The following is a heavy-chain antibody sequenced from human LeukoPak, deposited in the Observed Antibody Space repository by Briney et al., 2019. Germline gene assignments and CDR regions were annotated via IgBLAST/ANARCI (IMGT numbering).Heavy chain of an antibody. Sequence: PSETLSLTCAVSGYSISSGYYWGWIRQPPGKGLEWIGRIYTSGSTNYNPSLKSRVTISVDTSKNQFSLKLSSVTAADTAVYYCASIDTAIIRTDYWGQGTLVTVSS. CDR1: GYSISSGYY. CDR3: ASIDTAIIRTDY. V-gene: IGHV4-38-2*01. J-gene: IGHJ4*02. CDR2: IYTSGST. D-gene: IGHD5-18*01.